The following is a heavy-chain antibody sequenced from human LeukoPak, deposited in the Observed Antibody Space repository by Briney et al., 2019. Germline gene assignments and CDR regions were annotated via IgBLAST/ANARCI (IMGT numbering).Heavy chain of an antibody. D-gene: IGHD3-10*01. V-gene: IGHV3-9*01. Sequence: PGGSLRLSCAASGFTFEDYAMHWVRRPPGKGLEWVSGVNWNSDTLAYVNSVKGRFTISRDNAKNSLYLQMNSLRAEDTALYYCAREQGMVRGSWFDPWGQGTLVTVSS. CDR3: AREQGMVRGSWFDP. J-gene: IGHJ5*02. CDR2: VNWNSDTL. CDR1: GFTFEDYA.